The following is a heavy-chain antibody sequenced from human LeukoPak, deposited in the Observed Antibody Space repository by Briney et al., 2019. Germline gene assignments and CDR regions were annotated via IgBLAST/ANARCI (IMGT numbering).Heavy chain of an antibody. CDR3: ARGLSTSWQSRGGYRFDP. CDR2: INHSGST. V-gene: IGHV4-34*01. D-gene: IGHD2-15*01. CDR1: GGSFSGYY. J-gene: IGHJ5*02. Sequence: SETLSLTCAVYGGSFSGYYWSWIRQPPGKGLEWIGGINHSGSTNYNPSLKSRVTISVDTSKNQFSLKLSSVTAADTAVYYCARGLSTSWQSRGGYRFDPWGQGTLVTVSS.